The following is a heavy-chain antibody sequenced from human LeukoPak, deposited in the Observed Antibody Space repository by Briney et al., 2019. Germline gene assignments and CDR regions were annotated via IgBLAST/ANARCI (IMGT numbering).Heavy chain of an antibody. CDR2: IYYSGST. D-gene: IGHD3-16*01. Sequence: SETLSLTCTVSGGSISSYYWSWIRQPPGKGLEWIGYIYYSGSTNYNPSLKSRVTISVDTSKNQFSLKLSSVTAADTAVYYCARGGGITSQPWVYYYMDVWGKGTTVTVSS. V-gene: IGHV4-59*01. CDR1: GGSISSYY. J-gene: IGHJ6*03. CDR3: ARGGGITSQPWVYYYMDV.